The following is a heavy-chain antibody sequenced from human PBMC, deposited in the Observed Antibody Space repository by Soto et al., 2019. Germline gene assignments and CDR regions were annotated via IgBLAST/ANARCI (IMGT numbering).Heavy chain of an antibody. Sequence: PGESLKISCEGSGYIFTSRWIGWVRQMPGKGLECLGFIHPSDSNTKYSPAFEGQVTISADKSISTAYLQWSRLKASDTAMYYCAAGEAVGSPGAFDIWGQGTMVTVSS. CDR3: AAGEAVGSPGAFDI. J-gene: IGHJ3*02. CDR1: GYIFTSRW. CDR2: IHPSDSNT. D-gene: IGHD3-16*01. V-gene: IGHV5-51*01.